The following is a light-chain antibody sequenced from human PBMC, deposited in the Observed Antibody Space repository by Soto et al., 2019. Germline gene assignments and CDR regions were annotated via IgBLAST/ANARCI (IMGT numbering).Light chain of an antibody. CDR1: QPVNTF. V-gene: IGKV1-5*01. CDR3: QQYKNYSYS. Sequence: IPMTQSPSTVSASVGDSVTISCRASQPVNTFLAWYQQKPGGAPKVVIFDASNLGSGVPSRFSGSRFGTELTLSITSLQPDDFATYYCQQYKNYSYSFGQGTKVDIK. J-gene: IGKJ2*03. CDR2: DAS.